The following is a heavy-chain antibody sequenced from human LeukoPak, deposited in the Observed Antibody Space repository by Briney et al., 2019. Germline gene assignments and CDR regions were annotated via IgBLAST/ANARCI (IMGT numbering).Heavy chain of an antibody. Sequence: SETLSLTCTVSGYFISSGYYWGWIRQPPGKGLEWIGSMYHSGTTYYNPSLKSRLTISLDTSKNQFSLRLNSVTAADTAVYFCARDSCTYDYADCYFDYWGQGTLVTVSS. CDR1: GYFISSGYY. D-gene: IGHD4/OR15-4a*01. V-gene: IGHV4-38-2*02. CDR2: MYHSGTT. CDR3: ARDSCTYDYADCYFDY. J-gene: IGHJ4*02.